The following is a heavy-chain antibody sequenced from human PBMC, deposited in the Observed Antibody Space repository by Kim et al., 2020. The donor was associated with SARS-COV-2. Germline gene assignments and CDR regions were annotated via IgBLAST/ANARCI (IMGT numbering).Heavy chain of an antibody. V-gene: IGHV3-9*01. CDR3: VKDIRGTGIAH. J-gene: IGHJ5*02. CDR2: IGWDSGRI. CDR1: GFTFSDYA. Sequence: GGSLRLSCAASGFTFSDYAMYWVRQGPGKGLEWVSGIGWDSGRIGYADSVKGRFIISRDNAKNSLYLQMNSLRIEDTAVYYCVKDIRGTGIAHWGRGTLVTVSS. D-gene: IGHD1-1*01.